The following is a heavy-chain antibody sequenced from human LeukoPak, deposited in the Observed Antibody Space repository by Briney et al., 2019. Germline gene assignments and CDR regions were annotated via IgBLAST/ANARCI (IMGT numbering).Heavy chain of an antibody. CDR1: GFTFSSYW. V-gene: IGHV3-7*01. J-gene: IGHJ3*02. D-gene: IGHD3-22*01. CDR2: IKEDGSEK. CDR3: ARYYYNNDGYSEDAFDI. Sequence: GGSLRLSCAASGFTFSSYWMTWVRQAPGKGLEWVANIKEDGSEKNYVESMKGRFTISRDNAKNSLYLQMNSLRAEDTAIYYCARYYYNNDGYSEDAFDIWGQGTMVTVSS.